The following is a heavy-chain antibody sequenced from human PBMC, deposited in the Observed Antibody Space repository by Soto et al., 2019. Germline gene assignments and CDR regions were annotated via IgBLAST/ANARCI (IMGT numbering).Heavy chain of an antibody. V-gene: IGHV2-5*02. CDR1: GFSLSTSGVG. J-gene: IGHJ4*02. D-gene: IGHD2-21*02. CDR3: ARLQIVVVTANPNSYYFDY. Sequence: SGPTLVNPTQTLTLTCTFPGFSLSTSGVGVGWIRQPPGKALEWLALIYWDDDKRYSPSLKSRLTITKDTSKNQVVLTMTNMDPVDTATYYCARLQIVVVTANPNSYYFDYWGQGTLVTVSS. CDR2: IYWDDDK.